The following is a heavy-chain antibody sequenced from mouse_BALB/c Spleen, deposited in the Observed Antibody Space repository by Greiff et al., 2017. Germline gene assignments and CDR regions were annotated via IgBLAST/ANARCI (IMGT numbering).Heavy chain of an antibody. CDR2: IYPGDGDT. CDR3: ARRAQGVFDY. CDR1: GYAFSSYW. J-gene: IGHJ2*01. Sequence: VQLQRSGAELVRPGSSVKISCKASGYAFSSYWMNWVKQRPGQGLEWIGQIYPGDGDTNYNGKFKGKATLTADKSSSTAYMQLSSLTSEDSAVYFCARRAQGVFDYWGQGTTLTVSS. V-gene: IGHV1-80*01. D-gene: IGHD3-1*01.